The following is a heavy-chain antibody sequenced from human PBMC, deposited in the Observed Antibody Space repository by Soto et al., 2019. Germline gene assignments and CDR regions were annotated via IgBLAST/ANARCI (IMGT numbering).Heavy chain of an antibody. CDR2: IDPSDSDT. CDR3: MRRHSLYSGSVPGDYFDY. CDR1: GYNFANNW. Sequence: PGESLTISCRGSGYNFANNWIAWVRQMPGKGLEWMGIIDPSDSDTKYNPSFQGQVTISADKSISTAYVQWSSLKASDTAMYYCMRRHSLYSGSVPGDYFDYWGQGTQVTVSS. V-gene: IGHV5-51*01. D-gene: IGHD6-6*01. J-gene: IGHJ4*02.